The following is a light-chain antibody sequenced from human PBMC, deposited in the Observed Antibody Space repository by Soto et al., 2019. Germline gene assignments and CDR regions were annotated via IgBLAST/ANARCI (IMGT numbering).Light chain of an antibody. J-gene: IGLJ2*01. CDR2: QDS. Sequence: SYELTQPPSVSVSPEQTASITCSGDKLGDKYACWYQQKPGQSPVLVIYQDSKRPSGIPERLSGSNSGNTATLTISGTQAMDEADYYCQAWDSSTVVFGGGTKLTVL. V-gene: IGLV3-1*01. CDR1: KLGDKY. CDR3: QAWDSSTVV.